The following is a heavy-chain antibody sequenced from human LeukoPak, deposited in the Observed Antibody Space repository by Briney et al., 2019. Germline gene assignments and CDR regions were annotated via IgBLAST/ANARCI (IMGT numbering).Heavy chain of an antibody. CDR3: ARLKLGAYYDL. CDR2: VYNSGDT. D-gene: IGHD3-16*01. Sequence: PSEALSLTCTVSGGSISSYYWSWIRQSPGKGLEWVGYVYNSGDTGKNPSLKSRVTILLDTSKNQCSLKLTSVSAADTAVYYCARLKLGAYYDLWGRGTLVTVSS. V-gene: IGHV4-59*08. J-gene: IGHJ2*01. CDR1: GGSISSYY.